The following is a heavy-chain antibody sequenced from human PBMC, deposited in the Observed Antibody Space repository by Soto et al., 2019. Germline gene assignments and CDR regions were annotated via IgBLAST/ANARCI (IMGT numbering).Heavy chain of an antibody. J-gene: IGHJ6*02. Sequence: SQTLSLTCAISGDSVSSNSAAWNWIRQSPSRGLEWLGRTYYRSKWYNDYAVSVKSRITINPDTSKNQFSLQLNSVTPEDTAVYYCARDPSYYYGSGSYPKLYYYYGMDVWGQGTTVTVS. V-gene: IGHV6-1*01. CDR2: TYYRSKWYN. CDR1: GDSVSSNSAA. CDR3: ARDPSYYYGSGSYPKLYYYYGMDV. D-gene: IGHD3-10*01.